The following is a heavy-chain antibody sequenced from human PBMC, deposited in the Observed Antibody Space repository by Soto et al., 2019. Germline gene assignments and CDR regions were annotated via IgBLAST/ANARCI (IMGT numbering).Heavy chain of an antibody. CDR1: GFTFSSYS. Sequence: GGSLRLSCVASGFTFSSYSMNWVRQAPGKGLEWVSSISSSSTYIYYADSLKGRFTISRDNAKDSLYLHMNSLRAEDTAVYYCARGHLGTDETSHDYWGQGTLVTVSS. CDR2: ISSSSTYI. CDR3: ARGHLGTDETSHDY. J-gene: IGHJ4*02. V-gene: IGHV3-21*01.